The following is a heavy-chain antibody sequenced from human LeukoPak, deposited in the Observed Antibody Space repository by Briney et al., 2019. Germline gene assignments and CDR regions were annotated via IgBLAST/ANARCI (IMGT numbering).Heavy chain of an antibody. CDR3: AREANYGSGSYYLDY. CDR2: IYHSGST. CDR1: GGSISSNR. J-gene: IGHJ4*02. D-gene: IGHD3-10*01. V-gene: IGHV4-4*02. Sequence: SGTLSLTCAVSGGSISSNRWSWVRQPPGKGLEWIGEIYHSGSTNYSPSLKSRVTISVDTSKNQFSLKLSSVTAADTAVYYCAREANYGSGSYYLDYWGQGTLVTVSS.